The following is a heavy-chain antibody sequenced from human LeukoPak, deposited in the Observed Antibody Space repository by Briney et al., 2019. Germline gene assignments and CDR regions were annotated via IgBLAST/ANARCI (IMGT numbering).Heavy chain of an antibody. D-gene: IGHD3-22*01. V-gene: IGHV1-2*02. CDR2: INPNSGGT. CDR1: GYTFTGYY. J-gene: IGHJ6*02. Sequence: ASVKVSCKASGYTFTGYYMHWVRQAPGQGLEWMGWINPNSGGTNYAQKFQGRVTMTRDTSTSTAYMELSRLRSDDTAVYYCARDKVYDSNGYESYYYGMDVWGQGTTVTVSS. CDR3: ARDKVYDSNGYESYYYGMDV.